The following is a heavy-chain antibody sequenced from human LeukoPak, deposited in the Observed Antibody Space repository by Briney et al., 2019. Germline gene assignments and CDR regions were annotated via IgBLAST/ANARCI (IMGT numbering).Heavy chain of an antibody. CDR2: VFSDGTYK. Sequence: GGSLTLSCAASGFTFSSSAMHWVRQAPGKGLEWVAIVFSDGTYKYYADSVKGRFTISRDNSKNMLFLQMNSLRAEDTAVYYCAKGPLYYYGDNAWFGPWGQGTLVTVSS. V-gene: IGHV3-30*18. J-gene: IGHJ5*02. CDR3: AKGPLYYYGDNAWFGP. CDR1: GFTFSSSA. D-gene: IGHD4-17*01.